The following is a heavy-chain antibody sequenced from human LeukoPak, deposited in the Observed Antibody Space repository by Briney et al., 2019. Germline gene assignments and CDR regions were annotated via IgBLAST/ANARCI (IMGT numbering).Heavy chain of an antibody. J-gene: IGHJ4*02. Sequence: GGSLRLSCAASGFTFSSYWMSWVRQAPGKGLEWVANIKKDGSETYYVDSVKGRFTISRDNAKNSLYLRMNSLRAEDTAMYYCARGRYSGTAYYFDYWGQGTLVTVSS. CDR2: IKKDGSET. V-gene: IGHV3-7*03. CDR3: ARGRYSGTAYYFDY. D-gene: IGHD5-12*01. CDR1: GFTFSSYW.